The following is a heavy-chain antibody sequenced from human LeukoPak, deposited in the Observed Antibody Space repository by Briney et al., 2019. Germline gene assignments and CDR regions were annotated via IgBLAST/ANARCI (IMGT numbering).Heavy chain of an antibody. CDR2: VYYSGST. V-gene: IGHV4-39*01. J-gene: IGHJ6*02. CDR3: ARPTAEYLYGMDV. CDR1: GGSISSSSYY. Sequence: SETLSLTCTVSGGSISSSSYYWGWIRQPPGKGLEWIGGVYYSGSTYYNPSLKSRVTISVDTSKNQFSLKLSSVTAADTAVYYCARPTAEYLYGMDVWGQGTTVTVSS. D-gene: IGHD2-2*01.